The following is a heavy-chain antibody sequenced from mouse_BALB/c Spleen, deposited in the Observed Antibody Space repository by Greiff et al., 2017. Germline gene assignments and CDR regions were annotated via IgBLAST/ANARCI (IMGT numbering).Heavy chain of an antibody. J-gene: IGHJ2*01. CDR2: IDTSDSYT. CDR3: TRATAHYFDR. V-gene: IGHV1-69*02. Sequence: QVQVQEPGAELVKPGASVKMSCKASGYTFTDYWMHWVKQRPGQGLEWIGAIDTSDSYTSYNQKFMGKATLTVDESSSTAYKQLSSLTSEDAAVYYSTRATAHYFDRWGKGTTVTVSS. CDR1: GYTFTDYW. D-gene: IGHD1-2*01.